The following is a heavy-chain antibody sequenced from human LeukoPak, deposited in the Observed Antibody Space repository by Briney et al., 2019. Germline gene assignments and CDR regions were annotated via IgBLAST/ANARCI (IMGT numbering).Heavy chain of an antibody. J-gene: IGHJ3*02. CDR1: GYTFTSYG. D-gene: IGHD2-8*01. V-gene: IGHV1-18*01. Sequence: ASVKVSFKSSGYTFTSYGSSWVRQAPGQGLEWMGWISAYNGNTNYAQQLQGRVTMTTDTSTSTAYMELRSLRSHDTAVYYCARAAVLAFDIWGQGTMVTVSS. CDR3: ARAAVLAFDI. CDR2: ISAYNGNT.